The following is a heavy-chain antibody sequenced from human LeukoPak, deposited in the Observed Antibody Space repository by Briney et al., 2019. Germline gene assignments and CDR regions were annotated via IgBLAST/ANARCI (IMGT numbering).Heavy chain of an antibody. CDR2: IYYSGST. V-gene: IGHV4-59*08. Sequence: PSETLSLTCTVSGGSISSYYWSWIRQPPGKGLEWIGYIYYSGSTNYNPSLKSRVTISVDTSKNQFSLRLTSATAADTAVYYCARQTGSGLFILPGGQGTLVTVSS. D-gene: IGHD3/OR15-3a*01. CDR1: GGSISSYY. CDR3: ARQTGSGLFILP. J-gene: IGHJ4*02.